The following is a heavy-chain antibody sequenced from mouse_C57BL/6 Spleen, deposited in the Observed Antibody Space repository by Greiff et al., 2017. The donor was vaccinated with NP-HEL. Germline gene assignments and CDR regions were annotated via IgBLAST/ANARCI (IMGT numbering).Heavy chain of an antibody. D-gene: IGHD1-1*01. CDR1: GYAFSSSW. V-gene: IGHV1-82*01. J-gene: IGHJ4*01. CDR3: ARDYYYGSSPSMDY. CDR2: IYPGDGDT. Sequence: VQLVESGPELVKPGASVKISCKASGYAFSSSWMNWVKQRPGKGLEWIGRIYPGDGDTNYNGKFKGKATLTADKSSSTAYMQLSSLTSEDSAVYFCARDYYYGSSPSMDYWGQGTSVTVSS.